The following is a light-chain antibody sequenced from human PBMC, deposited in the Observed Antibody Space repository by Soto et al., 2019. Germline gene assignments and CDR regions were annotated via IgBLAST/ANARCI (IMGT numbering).Light chain of an antibody. Sequence: QPVLTQSSSASASLGSSVKLTCTLSSGHSSFIIAWHQQQSGKAPRFLMKLEGDGSYDKGSGVPDRFSGSSSGADRYLTISNLQFEDEADYYCETWDDNTWVFGGGTKLTVL. CDR3: ETWDDNTWV. V-gene: IGLV4-60*02. J-gene: IGLJ3*02. CDR1: SGHSSFI. CDR2: LEGDGSY.